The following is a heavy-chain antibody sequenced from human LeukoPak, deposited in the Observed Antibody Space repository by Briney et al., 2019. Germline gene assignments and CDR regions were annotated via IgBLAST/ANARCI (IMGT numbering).Heavy chain of an antibody. CDR1: GFTFSSYA. D-gene: IGHD4/OR15-4a*01. V-gene: IGHV3-23*01. CDR3: ARDPGAFPYFFDC. Sequence: GGSLRLSCAASGFTFSSYAMSWVRQAPGKGLECVSAISGDGVSPYYADSVRGRFTISRDNSKNTPYLQMNSLRVEDTAVYFCARDPGAFPYFFDCWGQGTLVTVSS. J-gene: IGHJ4*02. CDR2: ISGDGVSP.